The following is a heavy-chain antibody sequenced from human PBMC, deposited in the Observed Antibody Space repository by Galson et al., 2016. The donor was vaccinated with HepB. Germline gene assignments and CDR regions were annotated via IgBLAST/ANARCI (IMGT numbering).Heavy chain of an antibody. J-gene: IGHJ4*02. Sequence: SVKVSCKASGYTFTSYAMHWVRQAPGQRLEWMGWINAGNGNTKYSQKFQGRVTITRDTSASSAYMELSSPSSEDTALYYCARDMSYYYDSRGFLGYFDYWGQGTLVTVSS. CDR2: INAGNGNT. CDR3: ARDMSYYYDSRGFLGYFDY. CDR1: GYTFTSYA. D-gene: IGHD3-22*01. V-gene: IGHV1-3*01.